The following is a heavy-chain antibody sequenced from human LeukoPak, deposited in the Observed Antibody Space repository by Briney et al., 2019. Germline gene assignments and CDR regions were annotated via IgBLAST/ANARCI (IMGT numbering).Heavy chain of an antibody. CDR3: ARPRSSTSARSWYFDL. CDR2: ISSRNSYI. V-gene: IGHV3-21*01. Sequence: GGSLRLSCAASGFTFSSYSMNWVRQAPGKGLEWVSSISSRNSYIYYADSVKGRFTISRDNAKNSLYLQMNSLRAEDTAVYYCARPRSSTSARSWYFDLWGRGTLVTVSS. J-gene: IGHJ2*01. CDR1: GFTFSSYS. D-gene: IGHD2-2*01.